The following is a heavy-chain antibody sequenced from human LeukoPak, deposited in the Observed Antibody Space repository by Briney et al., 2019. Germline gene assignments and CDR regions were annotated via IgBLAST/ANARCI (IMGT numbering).Heavy chain of an antibody. CDR3: ARVLAEMAAVWRDDVFDI. CDR2: IFYSGST. D-gene: IGHD5-24*01. CDR1: GGSISSYY. Sequence: SETLSLTCTVSGGSISSYYWSWIRQPPGKGLEWIGYIFYSGSTNYNPSLKSRVTISVDTSKNQFALRVNSVTAADTAVYYCARVLAEMAAVWRDDVFDIWGQGTMVTVSS. V-gene: IGHV4-59*01. J-gene: IGHJ3*02.